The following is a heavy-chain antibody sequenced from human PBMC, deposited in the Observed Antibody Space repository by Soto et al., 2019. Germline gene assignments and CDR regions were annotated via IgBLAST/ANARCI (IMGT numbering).Heavy chain of an antibody. D-gene: IGHD6-19*01. J-gene: IGHJ5*02. V-gene: IGHV2-26*01. CDR3: ARRHLAVAVSPWFDP. CDR2: IDSSGEK. Sequence: QVTLKESGPVLVKPTEPLTLRCTVSGLSITDSEMGVSWIRQPPGQPLEWLAHIDSSGEKSYRTFLKRRLASSKDTSKSQIVLTMTNMDPADTATYYCARRHLAVAVSPWFDPWGQGIPVTVSS. CDR1: GLSITDSEMG.